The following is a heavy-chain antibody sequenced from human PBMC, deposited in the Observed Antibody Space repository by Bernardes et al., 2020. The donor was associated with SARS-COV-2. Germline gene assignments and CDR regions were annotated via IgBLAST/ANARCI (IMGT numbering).Heavy chain of an antibody. D-gene: IGHD3-3*01. V-gene: IGHV1-18*01. Sequence: AAGKGSCKASGYTFTSYGIGWVRLAPGQGLEWMGWISAYNGVTNYAQKFQGRVTMTTDTSTTTAFLELRGLRYDDTAVYYCARQLLEWSSRGNYYSHYYMDVWGKGTTVTVSS. CDR2: ISAYNGVT. CDR1: GYTFTSYG. CDR3: ARQLLEWSSRGNYYSHYYMDV. J-gene: IGHJ6*03.